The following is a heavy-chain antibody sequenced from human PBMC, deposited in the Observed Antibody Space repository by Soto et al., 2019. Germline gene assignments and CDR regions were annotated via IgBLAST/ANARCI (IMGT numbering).Heavy chain of an antibody. CDR1: GGTFSSYA. CDR3: AAGPTVTTAGYFDY. J-gene: IGHJ4*02. V-gene: IGHV1-69*06. D-gene: IGHD4-17*01. Sequence: AASVKVSCKASGGTFSSYAISWVRQAPGQGLERMGGIIPIFGTANYAQKFQGRVTITADKSTSTAYMELSSLRSEDTAVYYCAAGPTVTTAGYFDYWGQGTLVTVSS. CDR2: IIPIFGTA.